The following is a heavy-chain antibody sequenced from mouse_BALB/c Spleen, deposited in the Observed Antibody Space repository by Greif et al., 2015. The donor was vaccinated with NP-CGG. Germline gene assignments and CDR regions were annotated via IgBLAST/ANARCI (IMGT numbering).Heavy chain of an antibody. D-gene: IGHD2-3*01. J-gene: IGHJ4*01. CDR3: ADGYYYYAMDY. V-gene: IGHV5-6-3*01. Sequence: EVMLVESGGGLVQPGGPLKLSCAASGFTLSSYGMSWVRQTPDKRLELVATINSNGGSTYYPDSGKGRFTISRDNAKNTLYLQMSSLKSEDTAMYYCADGYYYYAMDYWGQGTSVTVSS. CDR1: GFTLSSYG. CDR2: INSNGGST.